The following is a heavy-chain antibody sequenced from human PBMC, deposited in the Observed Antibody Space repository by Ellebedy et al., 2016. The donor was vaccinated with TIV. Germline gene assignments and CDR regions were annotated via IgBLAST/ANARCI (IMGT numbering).Heavy chain of an antibody. CDR1: GFTFSSFP. Sequence: PGGSLRLSCAASGFTFSSFPMSWVRQAPGKGLEWVSAISTSGGSTYYADSVKGRFTISRDNSKNTFYLQMNSLRAEDTAVYYCAKGYFMALDYWGHGTLVTVSS. D-gene: IGHD2/OR15-2a*01. V-gene: IGHV3-23*01. J-gene: IGHJ4*01. CDR3: AKGYFMALDY. CDR2: ISTSGGST.